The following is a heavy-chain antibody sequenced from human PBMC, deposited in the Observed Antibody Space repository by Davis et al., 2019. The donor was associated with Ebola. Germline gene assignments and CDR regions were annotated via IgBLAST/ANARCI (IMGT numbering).Heavy chain of an antibody. Sequence: GESLKISCEASGFTFDDHTMHWVRQVPGKGLEWVSLIPWDGGTTHYEDSFKGRFIISRDNNENALHLQINSLRIEDTALYHCVRGGRTAGTLLDFWGPGTQVTVSA. V-gene: IGHV3-43*01. D-gene: IGHD6-13*01. CDR1: GFTFDDHT. J-gene: IGHJ4*02. CDR2: IPWDGGTT. CDR3: VRGGRTAGTLLDF.